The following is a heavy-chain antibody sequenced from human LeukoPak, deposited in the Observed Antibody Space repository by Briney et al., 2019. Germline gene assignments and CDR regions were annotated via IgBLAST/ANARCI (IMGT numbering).Heavy chain of an antibody. CDR1: GVSFSGYY. J-gene: IGHJ3*02. Sequence: SETLSLTCAVYGVSFSGYYWSWLRQPPGKGLEWIGEINHSGSTNYNPSLKSRVTISVDTSKNQFSLKLSSVTAADTAVYYCARQQLVPGRAFDIWGQGTMVTVSS. D-gene: IGHD6-13*01. CDR3: ARQQLVPGRAFDI. V-gene: IGHV4-34*01. CDR2: INHSGST.